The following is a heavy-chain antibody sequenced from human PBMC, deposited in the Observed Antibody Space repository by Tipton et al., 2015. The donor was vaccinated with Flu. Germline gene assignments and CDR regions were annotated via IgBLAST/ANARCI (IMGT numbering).Heavy chain of an antibody. D-gene: IGHD2-15*01. Sequence: TLSLTCTVSGGSISSYYWSWIRQPPGKGLEWIGYIYYSGSTNYYPSLKSRVTISVDTSKNQFSLKLSSVTAADTAVYYCARVRCRGGSWKTDYYYYYGMDVWGQGTTVTVSS. CDR2: IYYSGST. V-gene: IGHV4-59*01. CDR3: ARVRCRGGSWKTDYYYYYGMDV. CDR1: GGSISSYY. J-gene: IGHJ6*02.